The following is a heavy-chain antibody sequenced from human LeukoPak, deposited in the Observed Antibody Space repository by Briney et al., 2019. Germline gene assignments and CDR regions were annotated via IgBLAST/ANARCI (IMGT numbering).Heavy chain of an antibody. J-gene: IGHJ3*02. CDR3: ARVWGIVGASDAFDI. CDR1: GYTFTGYY. CDR2: INPNSGGT. V-gene: IGHV1-2*06. Sequence: ASVKVSCKASGYTFTGYYMHWVRQAPGQGLEWMGRINPNSGGTNYAQKFQGRVTMTRDTSISTAYMVLSRLRSDDTAVYYCARVWGIVGASDAFDIWGQGTMVTVSS. D-gene: IGHD1-26*01.